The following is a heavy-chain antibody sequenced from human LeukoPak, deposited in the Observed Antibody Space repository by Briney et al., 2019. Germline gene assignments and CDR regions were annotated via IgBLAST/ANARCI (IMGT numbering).Heavy chain of an antibody. Sequence: SETLSLTCTVSGGSISSYYWSWIRQPPGKGLEWIGYIYYSGSTNYNPSLKSRVTISVDTSKNQFSLKLSSVTAADTAVYYCAVAEGMITFGGVVTWGQGTLVTVSS. CDR1: GGSISSYY. D-gene: IGHD3-16*01. V-gene: IGHV4-59*01. CDR3: AVAEGMITFGGVVT. J-gene: IGHJ5*02. CDR2: IYYSGST.